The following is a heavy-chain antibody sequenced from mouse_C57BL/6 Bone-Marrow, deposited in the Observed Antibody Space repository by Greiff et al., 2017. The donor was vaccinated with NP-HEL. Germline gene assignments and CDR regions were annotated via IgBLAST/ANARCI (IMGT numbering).Heavy chain of an antibody. CDR1: GYTFTNYW. CDR2: IYPGGGYT. D-gene: IGHD1-1*01. Sequence: QVQLKQSGAELVRPGTSVKMSCKASGYTFTNYWIGWAKQRPGHGLEWIGDIYPGGGYTNYNEKFKGKATLTADKSSSTAYMQFSSLTSEDSAIYYCARSGNFYYYGSGDFDVWGTGTTVTVSS. J-gene: IGHJ1*03. CDR3: ARSGNFYYYGSGDFDV. V-gene: IGHV1-63*01.